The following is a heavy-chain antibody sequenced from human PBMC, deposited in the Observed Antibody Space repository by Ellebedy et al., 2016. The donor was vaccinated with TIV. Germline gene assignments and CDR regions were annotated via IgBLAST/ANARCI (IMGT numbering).Heavy chain of an antibody. D-gene: IGHD5-24*01. V-gene: IGHV4-31*03. CDR1: GGSISGSSYY. J-gene: IGHJ2*01. Sequence: SETLSLTCSVSGGSISGSSYYWSWVRQHPGKGLEWIGYIYYTGSTYYHPSLKSRLTISVDTSKNQFSLKLSSGTAADTAVYYCARGRWLQAYFDLWGRGTLVTVSS. CDR3: ARGRWLQAYFDL. CDR2: IYYTGST.